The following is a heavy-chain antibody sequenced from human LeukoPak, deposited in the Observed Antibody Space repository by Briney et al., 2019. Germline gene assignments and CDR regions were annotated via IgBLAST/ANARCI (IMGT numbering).Heavy chain of an antibody. CDR1: GGSFSGYY. CDR3: ARDRLRWPKIDY. Sequence: SETLSLTCAVYGGSFSGYYWSWIRQPPGKGLEWVGEINHSGSTNYNPSLKSRVTISVDTSKNQFSLKLNSVTAADTAVYYCARDRLRWPKIDYWGQGTLVTVSS. V-gene: IGHV4-34*01. D-gene: IGHD4-23*01. J-gene: IGHJ4*02. CDR2: INHSGST.